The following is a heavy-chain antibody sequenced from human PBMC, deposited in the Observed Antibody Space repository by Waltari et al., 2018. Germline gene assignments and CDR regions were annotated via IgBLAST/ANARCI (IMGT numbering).Heavy chain of an antibody. D-gene: IGHD4-4*01. Sequence: EVQLVESGGGLVQPGGSLRLSCAASGFTFSSYSMNWVRQAPGKGLGCVSYISSSSSTIYYADSGKGRFTISRDNAKNSLYLQMNSLRAEDTAVYYCARDLGTVTTTFDYWGQGTLVTVSS. CDR1: GFTFSSYS. CDR3: ARDLGTVTTTFDY. CDR2: ISSSSSTI. J-gene: IGHJ4*02. V-gene: IGHV3-48*01.